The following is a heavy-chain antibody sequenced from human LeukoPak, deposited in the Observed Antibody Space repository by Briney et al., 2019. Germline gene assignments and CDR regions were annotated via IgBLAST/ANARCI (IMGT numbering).Heavy chain of an antibody. CDR2: INHSGST. D-gene: IGHD6-13*01. J-gene: IGHJ5*02. V-gene: IGHV4-34*01. CDR1: GGSFSGYY. Sequence: SETLSLTCAVYGGSFSGYYWSWIRQPPGKGLEWIGEINHSGSTNYNPSLKSRVTISVDTSKNQFSLKLSSVTAADTAVYYCARRQYSSSWYMFDPWGQGTLVTVSS. CDR3: ARRQYSSSWYMFDP.